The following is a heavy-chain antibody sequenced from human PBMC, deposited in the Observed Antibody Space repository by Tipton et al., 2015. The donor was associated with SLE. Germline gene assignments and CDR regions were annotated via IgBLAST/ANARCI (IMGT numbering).Heavy chain of an antibody. CDR1: GDSISSYY. D-gene: IGHD5-18*01. CDR2: IYYSGST. Sequence: TLSLTCTVSGDSISSYYWSWIRQPPGKGLEWIGYIYYSGSTNYNPSLKSRVTISVDTSKNQFSLKLSSGTAADTAVYYCARWLRKYYFDYWGQGTLVTVSS. CDR3: ARWLRKYYFDY. J-gene: IGHJ4*02. V-gene: IGHV4-59*08.